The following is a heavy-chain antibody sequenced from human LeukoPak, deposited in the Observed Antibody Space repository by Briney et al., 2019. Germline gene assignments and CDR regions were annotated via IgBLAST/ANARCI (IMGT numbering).Heavy chain of an antibody. CDR1: GFTFSSYA. CDR2: ISYDGSNK. CDR3: ARTTVTRYYFDY. Sequence: GGSLRLSCAASGFTFSSYAMHWVRQAPGKGLEWVAVISYDGSNKYYADSVKGRFTISRDNSKNTLYLQMNSLRDEDTAVYYCARTTVTRYYFDYWGKGTLVTVSS. J-gene: IGHJ4*02. D-gene: IGHD4-17*01. V-gene: IGHV3-30*04.